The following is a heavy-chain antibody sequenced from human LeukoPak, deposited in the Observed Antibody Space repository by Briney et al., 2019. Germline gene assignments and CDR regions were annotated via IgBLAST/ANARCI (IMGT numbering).Heavy chain of an antibody. Sequence: QPGRSLRLSCAVSGFTFSSYGMHWVRQAPGKGLEWVAVIWYDGSNKYYADSVKGRFTISRDNSKNTLYLQMNSLRAEDTAVYYCARDNYYDSPAHYYYYMDVWGKGTTVTVSS. D-gene: IGHD3-22*01. CDR2: IWYDGSNK. CDR1: GFTFSSYG. J-gene: IGHJ6*03. CDR3: ARDNYYDSPAHYYYYMDV. V-gene: IGHV3-33*01.